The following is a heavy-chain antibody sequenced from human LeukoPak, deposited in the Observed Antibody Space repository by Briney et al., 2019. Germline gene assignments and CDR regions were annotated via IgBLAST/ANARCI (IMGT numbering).Heavy chain of an antibody. J-gene: IGHJ4*02. CDR3: AKEEGKLLPESAYYFDY. Sequence: GRSLRLSCAASGFTFSSYGMHWVRQAPDKGLEWVAVISYDGSNKYYADSVKGRFTISRDNSKNTLYLQMNSLRAEDTAVYYCAKEEGKLLPESAYYFDYWGQGTLVTVSS. V-gene: IGHV3-30*18. CDR2: ISYDGSNK. CDR1: GFTFSSYG. D-gene: IGHD2-15*01.